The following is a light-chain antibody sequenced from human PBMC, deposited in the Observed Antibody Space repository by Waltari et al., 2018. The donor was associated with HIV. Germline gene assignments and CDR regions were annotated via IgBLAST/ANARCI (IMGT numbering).Light chain of an antibody. CDR1: NIGIYS. CDR3: QVWDSDSDPRYV. V-gene: IGLV3-21*04. Sequence: SYVVTQPPSVSVAPGETARIPCEGKNIGIYSVHWLQQRPGPAPVLVLSYDDARPSGIPERFSGSNSGNTATLTISRVEAGDEADYYCQVWDSDSDPRYVFGPGTKVTFL. J-gene: IGLJ1*01. CDR2: YDD.